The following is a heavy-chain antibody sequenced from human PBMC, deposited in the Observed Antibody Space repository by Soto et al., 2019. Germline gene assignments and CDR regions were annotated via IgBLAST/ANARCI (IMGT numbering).Heavy chain of an antibody. CDR3: ARGARPDNWFDP. Sequence: SQTLSPTCTVPGESITSYCGRWIRQPPGKGLDWIGQICHSGSTTYNPSLKSRVTISVDTSKNQFSLKLSSVTAADTAVYYCARGARPDNWFDPWGQGTLVTVSS. J-gene: IGHJ5*02. CDR1: GESITSYC. V-gene: IGHV4-59*12. D-gene: IGHD6-6*01. CDR2: ICHSGST.